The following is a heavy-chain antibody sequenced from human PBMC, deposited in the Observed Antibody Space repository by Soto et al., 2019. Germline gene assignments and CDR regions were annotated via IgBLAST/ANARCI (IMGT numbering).Heavy chain of an antibody. V-gene: IGHV4-59*01. CDR3: TRVGGYYGDYPNFDY. J-gene: IGHJ4*02. CDR1: GSSISPFY. CDR2: IYYTGST. Sequence: SETLSLTCTVSGSSISPFYWSWIRQPPGKGLEWIGYIYYTGSTKYNPSLKSRVTLSLGTSRNQLSLKVSSVTAADTAVYYCTRVGGYYGDYPNFDYWGPGTLVTVS. D-gene: IGHD4-17*01.